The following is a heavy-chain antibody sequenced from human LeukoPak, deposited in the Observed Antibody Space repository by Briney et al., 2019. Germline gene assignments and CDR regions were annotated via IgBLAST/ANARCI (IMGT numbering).Heavy chain of an antibody. CDR2: IKHSGST. CDR1: GGSFSGYY. CDR3: ARVSSGYYYYYYYYMDV. D-gene: IGHD3-22*01. V-gene: IGHV4-34*01. Sequence: SETLSLTCAVYGGSFSGYYWSWIRQPPGKGLEWIGEIKHSGSTNYNPSLKSRVTISVDTSKNQFSLKLGSVTAADTAVYYCARVSSGYYYYYYYYMDVWGKGTTVTVSS. J-gene: IGHJ6*03.